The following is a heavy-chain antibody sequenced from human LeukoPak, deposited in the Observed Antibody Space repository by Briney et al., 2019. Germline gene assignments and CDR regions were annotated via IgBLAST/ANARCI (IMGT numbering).Heavy chain of an antibody. CDR1: GDSVSSNRAS. CDR3: AGDYGDYSFHY. D-gene: IGHD4-17*01. Sequence: QTLSLTCAISGDSVSSNRASWNWHTQSPSRGREGLVRKYYRSKWYYDHAVSVKSRITINPDTSKYQFSQQLNSVAPEVTAGYYCAGDYGDYSFHYWGQGTLVTVSS. J-gene: IGHJ4*02. CDR2: KYYRSKWYY. V-gene: IGHV6-1*01.